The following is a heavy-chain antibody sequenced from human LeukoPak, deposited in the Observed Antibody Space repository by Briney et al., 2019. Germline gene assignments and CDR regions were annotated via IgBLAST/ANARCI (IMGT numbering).Heavy chain of an antibody. J-gene: IGHJ4*02. CDR2: INHSGST. D-gene: IGHD5-18*01. CDR3: ARALRGYSYGYRY. Sequence: SETLSLTCAVYGRSFSGYYWSWIRQPPGKGREWIGEINHSGSTNYNPSLKSRVTISVDTFKNQFSLKLSSVTAADTAVYYCARALRGYSYGYRYWGQGTLVTVSS. V-gene: IGHV4-34*01. CDR1: GRSFSGYY.